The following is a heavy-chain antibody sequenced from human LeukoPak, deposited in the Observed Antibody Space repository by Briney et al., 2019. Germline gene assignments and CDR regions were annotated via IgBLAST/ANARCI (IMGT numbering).Heavy chain of an antibody. J-gene: IGHJ3*02. CDR1: GFTFSSYS. CDR2: ISSSSSYI. Sequence: PGGSLRLSCAASGFTFSSYSMNWVRQAPGKGLEWVSSISSSSSYIYYADSVKGRFTISRDNAKNSLYLQMNSLRAEDTAVYYCARASGNGPEEDAFDIWGQGTMVTVSS. V-gene: IGHV3-21*01. D-gene: IGHD1-26*01. CDR3: ARASGNGPEEDAFDI.